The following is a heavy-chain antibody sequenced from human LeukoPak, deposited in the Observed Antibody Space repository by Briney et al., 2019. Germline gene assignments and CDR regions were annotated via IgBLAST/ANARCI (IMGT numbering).Heavy chain of an antibody. CDR3: ARDFNYQVDW. CDR1: GFTFTNYG. J-gene: IGHJ4*02. CDR2: TSDDNRNT. Sequence: ASVKVSCKASGFTFTNYGISWVRQAPGQGLEWMAWTSDDNRNTQFAQKFRDRVTVTTDTSRNTAHLELRSLRLDDTAVYYCARDFNYQVDWWGQGILVTVSS. D-gene: IGHD1-1*01. V-gene: IGHV1-18*01.